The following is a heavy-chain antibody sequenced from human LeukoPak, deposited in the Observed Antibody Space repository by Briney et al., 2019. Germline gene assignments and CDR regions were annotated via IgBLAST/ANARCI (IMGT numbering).Heavy chain of an antibody. Sequence: GGSLRLSCAASGFTFSSYWMSWVRQAPGKGLEWVAFIRYDGSNKYYADSVKGRFTISRDNSKNTLYLQMNSLRAEDTAVYYCAKAAMVRGFYYYMDVWGKGTTVTISS. CDR2: IRYDGSNK. D-gene: IGHD3-10*01. CDR1: GFTFSSYW. V-gene: IGHV3-30*02. J-gene: IGHJ6*03. CDR3: AKAAMVRGFYYYMDV.